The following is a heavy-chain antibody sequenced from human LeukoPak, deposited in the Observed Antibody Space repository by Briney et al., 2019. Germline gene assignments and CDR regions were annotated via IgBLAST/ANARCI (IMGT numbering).Heavy chain of an antibody. CDR2: IYHSGST. J-gene: IGHJ4*02. CDR3: AREATYPRGFDY. CDR1: GGSISSGGYS. Sequence: SQTLSLTCAVSGGSISSGGYSWSWIQQPPGKGLEWIGYIYHSGSTYYNPSLKSRVTISVDRSKNQFSLKLSSVTAADTAVYYCAREATYPRGFDYWGQGTLVTVSS. V-gene: IGHV4-30-2*01. D-gene: IGHD5-12*01.